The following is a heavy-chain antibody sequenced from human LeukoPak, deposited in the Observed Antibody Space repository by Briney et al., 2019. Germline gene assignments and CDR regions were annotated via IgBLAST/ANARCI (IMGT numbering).Heavy chain of an antibody. V-gene: IGHV4-39*07. J-gene: IGHJ4*02. CDR3: ARVVAVGGNFPYF. CDR1: GASISNSSHY. D-gene: IGHD6-19*01. Sequence: PSETLSLTCIVSGASISNSSHYWGWIRQPPGKGLEWIGNIYYTGTTYYAPSLKSRVTISIDTSKSQFSLKVSSVTAADTAVYFRARVVAVGGNFPYFRGQGTLVTVSS. CDR2: IYYTGTT.